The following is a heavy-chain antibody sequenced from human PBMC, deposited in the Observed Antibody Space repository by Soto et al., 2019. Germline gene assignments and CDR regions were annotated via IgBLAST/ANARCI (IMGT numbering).Heavy chain of an antibody. J-gene: IGHJ4*02. D-gene: IGHD1-1*01. V-gene: IGHV4-31*03. CDR3: ARWPQLEPRFDY. CDR1: GGSISSGGYY. CDR2: IYYSGST. Sequence: SETLSLTCTVSGGSISSGGYYWSWIRQHPGKGLEWIGYIYYSGSTYYNPSLKSRVTISVDTSKNQFSLKLSSVTAADTAVYYCARWPQLEPRFDYWGQGTLVTSPQ.